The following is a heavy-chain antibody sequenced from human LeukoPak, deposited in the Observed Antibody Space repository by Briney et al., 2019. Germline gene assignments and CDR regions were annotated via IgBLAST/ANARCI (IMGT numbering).Heavy chain of an antibody. D-gene: IGHD3-9*01. CDR1: GFTFSDYY. Sequence: GGSLRLSCAASGFTFSDYYMSWIRQAPGKGLEWVSYISSSSSYIYYADSVKGRFTISRDNAKNSLYLQMNSLRAEDTAVYYCASNYYDILTGYSHHFDYWGQGTLVTVSS. CDR2: ISSSSSYI. J-gene: IGHJ4*02. V-gene: IGHV3-11*06. CDR3: ASNYYDILTGYSHHFDY.